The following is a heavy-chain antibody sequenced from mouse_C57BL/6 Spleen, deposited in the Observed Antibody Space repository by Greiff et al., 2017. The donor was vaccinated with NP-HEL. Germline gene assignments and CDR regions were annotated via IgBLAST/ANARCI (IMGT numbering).Heavy chain of an antibody. J-gene: IGHJ4*01. V-gene: IGHV5-6*02. D-gene: IGHD1-1*01. CDR3: ARTTVVATDAMDY. CDR1: GFTFSSYG. Sequence: DVMLVESGGDLVKPGGSLKLSCAASGFTFSSYGMSWVRQTPDKRLEWVATISSGGSYTYYPDSVKGRFTISRDNAKNTLYLQMSSLKSEDTAMYYCARTTVVATDAMDYWGQGTSVTVSS. CDR2: ISSGGSYT.